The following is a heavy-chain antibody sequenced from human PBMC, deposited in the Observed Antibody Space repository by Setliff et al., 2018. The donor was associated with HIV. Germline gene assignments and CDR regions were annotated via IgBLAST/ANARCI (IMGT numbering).Heavy chain of an antibody. CDR3: ARDPYCSGDGYSDSYYYMDV. Sequence: SETLSLTCTVSNVSINSYYWSWIRQPAGRALEWIGRIYSSGSTNYNPSLKSRVKMSIDTSKNQFSLKLSSVTAADTAVYFCARDPYCSGDGYSDSYYYMDVWGKGTTVTVS. J-gene: IGHJ6*03. V-gene: IGHV4-4*07. D-gene: IGHD2-21*01. CDR2: IYSSGST. CDR1: NVSINSYY.